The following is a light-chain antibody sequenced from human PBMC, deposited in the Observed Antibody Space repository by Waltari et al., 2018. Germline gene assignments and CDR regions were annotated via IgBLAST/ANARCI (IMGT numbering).Light chain of an antibody. V-gene: IGKV1-39*01. CDR3: QQGYNTPST. CDR1: QTISTY. J-gene: IGKJ4*01. Sequence: DIQMTQSPSSLSASVGDRVTITCRASQTISTYLNWYQQKPGEAPKLLIYGAASLHSGVPSRFSGSGSGTYFTLTISSLQPEDSATYSCQQGYNTPSTFGGGTKVEIK. CDR2: GAA.